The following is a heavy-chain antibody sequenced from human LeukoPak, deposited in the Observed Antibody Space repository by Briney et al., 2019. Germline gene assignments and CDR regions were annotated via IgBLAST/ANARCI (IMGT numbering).Heavy chain of an antibody. J-gene: IGHJ4*02. V-gene: IGHV4-34*01. Sequence: SETLSLTCAVYGGSFSGYYWSWIRQPPGKGLEWIGEINHSGSTKYNPSLKNRVTISVDTSKNQFSLKLSSVTAADTAVYYCARHFDGYSGRDYWGQGTLVTVSS. CDR3: ARHFDGYSGRDY. CDR1: GGSFSGYY. D-gene: IGHD5-12*01. CDR2: INHSGST.